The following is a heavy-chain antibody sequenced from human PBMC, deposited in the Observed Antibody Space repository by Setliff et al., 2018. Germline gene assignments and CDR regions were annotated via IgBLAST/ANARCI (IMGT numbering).Heavy chain of an antibody. J-gene: IGHJ4*02. CDR3: ARTGTYRYFDY. V-gene: IGHV4-39*01. CDR2: IHYSGNT. D-gene: IGHD1-1*01. CDR1: GGSLSSYNY. Sequence: SETLSLTCTVSGGSLSSYNYWSWIRQPAGKGLEWIGRIHYSGNTYYNASLKSRVIISVDTAQNQFSLSLSSVTAADTAVYYCARTGTYRYFDYWGQGTLVTVSS.